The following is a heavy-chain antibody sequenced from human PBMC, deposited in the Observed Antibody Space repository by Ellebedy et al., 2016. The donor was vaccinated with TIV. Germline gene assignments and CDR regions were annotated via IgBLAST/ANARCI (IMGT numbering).Heavy chain of an antibody. V-gene: IGHV5-51*01. CDR2: IFPSDSDT. CDR3: ARRDGGNKNDY. J-gene: IGHJ4*02. CDR1: GYTFTNYW. D-gene: IGHD4-23*01. Sequence: GESLKISCKGSGYTFTNYWIAWVRQMPGKGLEWIGIIFPSDSDTKYSPSFQGQVTISADKSVSTAYLQWSSLKASDTAMYYCARRDGGNKNDYWGQGTLVTVSS.